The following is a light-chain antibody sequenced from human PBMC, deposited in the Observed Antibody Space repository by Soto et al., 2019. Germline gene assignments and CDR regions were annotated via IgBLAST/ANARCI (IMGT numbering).Light chain of an antibody. CDR3: AAWDDSLSGWV. V-gene: IGLV1-47*01. Sequence: QSVLTQPPSASGTPGQRVTISCSGSSSNIGSNYVYWYQQLPGTAPKLLIYKNDQQPSGVPDRFSGSKFGTSASLAIRGLRAEDEADYYCAAWDDSLSGWVFGGGTKLTVL. CDR2: KND. CDR1: SSNIGSNY. J-gene: IGLJ3*02.